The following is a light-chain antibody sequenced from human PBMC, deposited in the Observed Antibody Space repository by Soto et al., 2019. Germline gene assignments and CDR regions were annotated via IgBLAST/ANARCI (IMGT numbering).Light chain of an antibody. CDR1: SGHRAFA. J-gene: IGLJ3*02. Sequence: QSVLTQSPSASASLGASVKLTCTLSSGHRAFAIAWHQQQPEKGPRYLMKLNSDGSHTRGDGIPDRCSGSSSGAERYLTISSLQSEDEAEYYCQTWGTGFRVFGGGTKLTVL. V-gene: IGLV4-69*01. CDR3: QTWGTGFRV. CDR2: LNSDGSH.